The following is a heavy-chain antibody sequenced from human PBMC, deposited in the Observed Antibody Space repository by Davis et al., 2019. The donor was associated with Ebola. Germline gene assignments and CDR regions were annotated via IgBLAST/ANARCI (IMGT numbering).Heavy chain of an antibody. CDR1: VITFSSYA. CDR3: AKPLTMIVVVAQFDY. V-gene: IGHV3-23*01. J-gene: IGHJ4*02. Sequence: GGSLRLSCTDSVITFSSYAMTWVRQAPGKGLEWVSAISGSGGSTYYADSVKGRFTISRDNSKKTLYLQMNSLRAEDTAVYYCAKPLTMIVVVAQFDYWGQGTLVTVSS. CDR2: ISGSGGST. D-gene: IGHD3-22*01.